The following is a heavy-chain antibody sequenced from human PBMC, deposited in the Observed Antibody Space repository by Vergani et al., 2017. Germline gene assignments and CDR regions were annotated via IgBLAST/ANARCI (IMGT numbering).Heavy chain of an antibody. Sequence: EVQLVQSGAEVKKPEESLRISCKGSGYSFTSHWISWVRQMPGKGLEWMGRIDPSDSYTNYSPSFQGHVTISTDKSISTAYLQWSSLKASDTAMYYCARHTTYYYNSSGYYYGWFDPWGQGTLVTVSS. J-gene: IGHJ5*02. D-gene: IGHD3-22*01. CDR2: IDPSDSYT. CDR3: ARHTTYYYNSSGYYYGWFDP. V-gene: IGHV5-10-1*03. CDR1: GYSFTSHW.